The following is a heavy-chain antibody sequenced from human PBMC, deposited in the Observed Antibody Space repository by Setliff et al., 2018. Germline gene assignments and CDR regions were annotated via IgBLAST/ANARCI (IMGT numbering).Heavy chain of an antibody. D-gene: IGHD6-19*01. CDR2: IIPILGTT. Sequence: ASVKVSCKASGGFSTHAISWVRQVPGQGLEWMGGIIPILGTTDYAQNFQGRVTITTDESTSSAYLEMSNLRSEDTAVYYFASALIRRVAVAGKSQFDYWGQGTLVTVSS. CDR3: ASALIRRVAVAGKSQFDY. J-gene: IGHJ4*01. CDR1: GGFSTHA. V-gene: IGHV1-69*05.